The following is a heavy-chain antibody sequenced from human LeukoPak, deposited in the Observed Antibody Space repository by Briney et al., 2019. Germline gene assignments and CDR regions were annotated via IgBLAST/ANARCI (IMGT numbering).Heavy chain of an antibody. Sequence: ASVKVSCKASGYTFTSYDINWVRQATGQGLEWMGWMNPNCGNTGYAQKFQGRVTMTRNTSISTAYMELSSLRSEDTAVYYCARWANWDNWYFDLWGRGTLVTVSS. CDR2: MNPNCGNT. J-gene: IGHJ2*01. CDR1: GYTFTSYD. D-gene: IGHD1/OR15-1a*01. CDR3: ARWANWDNWYFDL. V-gene: IGHV1-8*01.